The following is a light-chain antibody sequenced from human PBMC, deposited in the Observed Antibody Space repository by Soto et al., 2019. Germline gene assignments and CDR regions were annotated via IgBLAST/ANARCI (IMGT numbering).Light chain of an antibody. Sequence: QSALTQPASVSGSPGQSITISCTGTSSDVGGYSFVSWYQQHPGKAPKLMIYDVSNRPSGVSNRFSGSKSGNTASLTISGLLAEDEADYYCSSYTSSSTLVFGTGTKLTVL. CDR3: SSYTSSSTLV. CDR1: SSDVGGYSF. V-gene: IGLV2-14*01. J-gene: IGLJ1*01. CDR2: DVS.